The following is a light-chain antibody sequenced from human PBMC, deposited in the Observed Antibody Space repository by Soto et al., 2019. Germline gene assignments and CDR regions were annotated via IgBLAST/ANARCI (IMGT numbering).Light chain of an antibody. CDR3: QQYNSWLWT. CDR2: GAS. CDR1: QSVSSK. V-gene: IGKV3-15*01. J-gene: IGKJ1*01. Sequence: EIVMSQSPPTLSFSPRGGATLSCMASQSVSSKLAWYQQKPGQAPRLLIYGASTRATGIPARFSGSGSGTEFTLIISSLQSEDSAVYYCQQYNSWLWTFGQGTKVDI.